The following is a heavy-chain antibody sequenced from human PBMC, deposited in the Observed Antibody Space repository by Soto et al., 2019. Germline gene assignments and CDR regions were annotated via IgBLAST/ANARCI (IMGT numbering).Heavy chain of an antibody. J-gene: IGHJ5*02. D-gene: IGHD6-19*01. Sequence: QVQLVESGGGVVQPGRSLRLSCAASGFTFRTYAMHWVRQAPGKGLEWVAVISYNGNNNDYADSVKGRFTISRDNSKPSLYLQMISLRAADTAVYYCARDPLGIPVPGTAWFDPWGQGILVTVSS. V-gene: IGHV3-30-3*01. CDR1: GFTFRTYA. CDR2: ISYNGNNN. CDR3: ARDPLGIPVPGTAWFDP.